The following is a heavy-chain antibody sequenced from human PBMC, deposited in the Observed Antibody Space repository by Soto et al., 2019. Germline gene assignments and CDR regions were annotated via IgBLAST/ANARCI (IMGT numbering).Heavy chain of an antibody. CDR3: ARTYGSGRSPDYYYYYGMDV. CDR2: IYYSGST. Sequence: PSETLSLTCTVSGGSISSGGYYWSWIRQHPGKGLERIGYIYYSGSTYYNPSLKSRVTISVDTSKNQFSLKLSSVTAADTAVYYCARTYGSGRSPDYYYYYGMDVWGQGTTVTVSS. V-gene: IGHV4-31*03. D-gene: IGHD3-10*01. CDR1: GGSISSGGYY. J-gene: IGHJ6*02.